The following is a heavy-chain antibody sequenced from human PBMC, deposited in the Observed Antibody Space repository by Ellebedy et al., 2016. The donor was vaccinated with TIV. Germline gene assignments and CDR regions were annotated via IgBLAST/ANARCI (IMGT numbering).Heavy chain of an antibody. J-gene: IGHJ4*02. CDR1: GGSFSGYY. CDR3: ARGGYGDYVAY. Sequence: MPSETLSLTFAVYGGSFSGYYWNWVRQPPGKGLEWIGDINHEGRTNYNPSLKSRVTISVDTSKNQFSLRLSSVTAADTAVYYCARGGYGDYVAYWGQGNLVTVSS. D-gene: IGHD4-17*01. CDR2: INHEGRT. V-gene: IGHV4-34*01.